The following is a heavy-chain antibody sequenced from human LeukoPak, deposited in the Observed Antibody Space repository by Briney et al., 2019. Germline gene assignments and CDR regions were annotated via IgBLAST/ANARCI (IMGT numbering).Heavy chain of an antibody. Sequence: PGGSLRLSCAGSGFTFSNSWMGWVRQAPGKGLEWVANVQHIGGETYYVDSVKGRFTISRDNAKNSVYLQMNSLGAVDTAVYYCATYSILNAREFRYWGQGTLVTVTS. CDR1: GFTFSNSW. J-gene: IGHJ1*01. CDR2: VQHIGGET. CDR3: ATYSILNAREFRY. V-gene: IGHV3-7*01. D-gene: IGHD4-11*01.